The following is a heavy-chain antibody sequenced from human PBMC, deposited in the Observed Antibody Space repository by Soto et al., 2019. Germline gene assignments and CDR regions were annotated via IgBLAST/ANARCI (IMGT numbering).Heavy chain of an antibody. V-gene: IGHV3-30-3*01. J-gene: IGHJ3*02. D-gene: IGHD6-6*01. Sequence: PGGSLRLSCAASGFTFSSYAMHWVRQAPGKGLEWVAVISYDGSNKYYADSVKGRFTISRDNSKNTLYLQMNSLRAEDTAVYYCARDLLYSSSFTFDAFDIWGQGTMVTVSS. CDR2: ISYDGSNK. CDR1: GFTFSSYA. CDR3: ARDLLYSSSFTFDAFDI.